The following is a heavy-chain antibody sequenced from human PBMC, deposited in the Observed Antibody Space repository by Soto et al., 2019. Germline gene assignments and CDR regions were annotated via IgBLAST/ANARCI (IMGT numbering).Heavy chain of an antibody. J-gene: IGHJ6*02. CDR1: GGSFYNYA. D-gene: IGHD6-6*01. Sequence: SVKISCKASGGSFYNYAVTWVRQALGQGLEWVGSIIPIFDKPNYAQKLQGRVTITADKSTSIVYMELSNLTSGDTAVYYCAKRTGLAARLASPAYYGLDVWGQGTTVTVSS. V-gene: IGHV1-69*04. CDR2: IIPIFDKP. CDR3: AKRTGLAARLASPAYYGLDV.